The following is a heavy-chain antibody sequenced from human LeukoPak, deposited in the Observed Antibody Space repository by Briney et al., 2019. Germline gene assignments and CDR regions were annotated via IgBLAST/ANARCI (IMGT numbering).Heavy chain of an antibody. J-gene: IGHJ6*03. CDR1: GGSFSGYY. CDR2: INHSGST. V-gene: IGHV4-34*01. D-gene: IGHD3-10*01. CDR3: ARRRVLLWFGVTYYMDV. Sequence: SETLSLTCAVYGGSFSGYYWSWIRQPPGKGLEWIGEINHSGSTNYNPSLKSRVTISVDTSKNQFSLKLSSVTAADTAVYYCARRRVLLWFGVTYYMDVWGKGTTVTISS.